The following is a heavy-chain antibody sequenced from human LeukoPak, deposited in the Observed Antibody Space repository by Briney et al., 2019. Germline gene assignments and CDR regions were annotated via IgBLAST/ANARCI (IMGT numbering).Heavy chain of an antibody. CDR2: ISSSSSYI. Sequence: GGSLRLSCAASGFTFSSYSMNWVRQAPGKGLEWVSSISSSSSYIYYADSVKGRFTISRDNAKNSLYLQMNSLRAEDTAVYYCARLTVVTKEDYWGQGTLVTVSS. CDR3: ARLTVVTKEDY. J-gene: IGHJ4*02. V-gene: IGHV3-21*01. CDR1: GFTFSSYS. D-gene: IGHD2-21*02.